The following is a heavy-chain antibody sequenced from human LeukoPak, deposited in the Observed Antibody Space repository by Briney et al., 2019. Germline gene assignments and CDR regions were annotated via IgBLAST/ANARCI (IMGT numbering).Heavy chain of an antibody. J-gene: IGHJ6*02. Sequence: PGGSLRLSCAASGFTFSSYWMSWVRQAPGKGLEWVANIKTERGEKHYVDSVKGRFTISRDNAKNSLYLHMNSLRAEDTAVYYCVRDGCSSTSCPVDGVDVWGQGTTVTLSS. CDR1: GFTFSSYW. CDR3: VRDGCSSTSCPVDGVDV. CDR2: IKTERGEK. D-gene: IGHD2-2*01. V-gene: IGHV3-7*05.